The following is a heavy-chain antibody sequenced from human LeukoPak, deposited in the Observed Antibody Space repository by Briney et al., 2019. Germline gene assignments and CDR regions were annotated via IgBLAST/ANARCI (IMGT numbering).Heavy chain of an antibody. V-gene: IGHV1-8*01. CDR1: GYTFTSYD. CDR2: MNPNSGNT. J-gene: IGHJ6*02. CDR3: ARPRVTANNYYYGMDV. D-gene: IGHD2-21*02. Sequence: ASVKVSCKASGYTFTSYDINWVRQATGQGLEWMGWMNPNSGNTGYAQKFQGRVTMTRNTSISTAYMELSSLRSEDTAVYYCARPRVTANNYYYGMDVWGQGTTVTVSS.